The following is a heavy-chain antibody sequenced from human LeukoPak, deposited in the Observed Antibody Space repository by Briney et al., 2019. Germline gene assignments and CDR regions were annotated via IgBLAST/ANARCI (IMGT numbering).Heavy chain of an antibody. CDR2: ISGSGDTT. D-gene: IGHD2-15*01. CDR1: GFTFSSYA. CDR3: ARAPGGRISAFNY. J-gene: IGHJ4*02. V-gene: IGHV3-23*01. Sequence: GGSLRLSCAVSGFTFSSYAMNWVRQAPGKGLEWVSVISGSGDTTYYGDSVMGRFTISRDNSKNTLYLQMNSLRVEDTAVYYCARAPGGRISAFNYWGQGTLVTVSS.